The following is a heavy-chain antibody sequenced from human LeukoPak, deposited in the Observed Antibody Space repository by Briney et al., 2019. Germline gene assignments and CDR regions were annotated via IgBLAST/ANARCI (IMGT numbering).Heavy chain of an antibody. CDR1: GFTFSSYA. J-gene: IGHJ4*02. D-gene: IGHD4-17*01. CDR2: ISGSGGST. CDR3: AKPKQTTVTTSYYFDY. Sequence: GGSLRLSCAASGFTFSSYAMSWARQAPGKGLEWVSAISGSGGSTYYADSVKGRFTISRDNSKNTLYLQMNSLRAEDTAVYYCAKPKQTTVTTSYYFDYWGQGTLVTVSS. V-gene: IGHV3-23*01.